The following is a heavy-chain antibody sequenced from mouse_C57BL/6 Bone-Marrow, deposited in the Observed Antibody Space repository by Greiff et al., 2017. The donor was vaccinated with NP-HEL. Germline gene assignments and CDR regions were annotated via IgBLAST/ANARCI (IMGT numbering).Heavy chain of an antibody. CDR2: ISSGGSYT. CDR1: GFTFSSYG. V-gene: IGHV5-6*02. Sequence: EVKLVESGGDLVKPGGSLKLSCAASGFTFSSYGMSWVRQTPDKRLEWVATISSGGSYTYYPDSVKGRFTISRDNAKNTLYLQMSSLKSEDTAMYYCARGPLYYSNYYFDYWGQGTTLTVSS. CDR3: ARGPLYYSNYYFDY. D-gene: IGHD2-5*01. J-gene: IGHJ2*01.